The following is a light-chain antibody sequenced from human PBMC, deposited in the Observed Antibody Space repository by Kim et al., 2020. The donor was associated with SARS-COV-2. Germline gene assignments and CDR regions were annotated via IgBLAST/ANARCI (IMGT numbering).Light chain of an antibody. CDR3: SAWDGSLNGWV. CDR2: TNN. V-gene: IGLV1-44*01. J-gene: IGLJ3*02. CDR1: SSNIGRKS. Sequence: GQRVTISCSGSSSNIGRKSVNWYQHIPGKAPNLLLYTNNPRPSGVPDRVSGSKSGTSASLDISGLQSDDEADYYCSAWDGSLNGWVFGGGTQLTVL.